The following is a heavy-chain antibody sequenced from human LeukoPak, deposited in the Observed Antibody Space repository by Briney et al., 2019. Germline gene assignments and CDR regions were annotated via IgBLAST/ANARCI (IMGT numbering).Heavy chain of an antibody. CDR3: ARQGGYYDSSGYYGTAFDI. J-gene: IGHJ3*02. CDR2: ISGTRLTI. Sequence: PGGSLRLSCAASGFTFSTYGMNWVRQAPGKGLEWVSHISGTRLTIHYADSVKGRFTISRDNAKNSLYLQMNSLRAEDTAVYYCARQGGYYDSSGYYGTAFDIWGQGTMVTVSS. V-gene: IGHV3-48*01. D-gene: IGHD3-22*01. CDR1: GFTFSTYG.